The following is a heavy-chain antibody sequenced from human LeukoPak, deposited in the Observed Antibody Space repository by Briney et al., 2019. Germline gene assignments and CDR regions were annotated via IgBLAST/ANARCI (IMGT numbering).Heavy chain of an antibody. CDR2: IYTSGST. CDR3: ARVRGITMVRGVTIFADAFDI. V-gene: IGHV4-4*07. Sequence: PSETLSLTCTVSGGSISSYYWSWIRQPAGKGLEWIGRIYTSGSTNYNPSLKSRVTMSVDTSKDQFSLKLSSVTAADTAVYYCARVRGITMVRGVTIFADAFDIWGQGTMVTVSS. J-gene: IGHJ3*02. D-gene: IGHD3-10*01. CDR1: GGSISSYY.